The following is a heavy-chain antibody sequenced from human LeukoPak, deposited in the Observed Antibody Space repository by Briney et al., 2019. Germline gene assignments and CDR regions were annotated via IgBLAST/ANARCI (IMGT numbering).Heavy chain of an antibody. D-gene: IGHD3-10*01. V-gene: IGHV4-30-2*01. CDR1: GGSISSGGYS. J-gene: IGHJ4*02. CDR2: IYHSGST. Sequence: KSSETLSLTCAVSGGSISSGGYSWSWIRQPPGKGLEWIGYIYHSGSTYYNPSLKSRVTISVDRSKNQFSLKLSSVTAADTAVYYCARGSGPYYFDYWGRGTLVTVSS. CDR3: ARGSGPYYFDY.